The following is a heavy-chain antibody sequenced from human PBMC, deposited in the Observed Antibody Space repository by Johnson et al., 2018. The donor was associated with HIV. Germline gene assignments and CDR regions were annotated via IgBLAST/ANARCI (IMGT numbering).Heavy chain of an antibody. V-gene: IGHV3-30-3*01. CDR1: GFTFSSYA. J-gene: IGHJ3*02. Sequence: QVQLVESGGGLVQPGGSLRLSCAASGFTFSSYAMHWVRQAPGKGLEWVALISYDESNNYYADSVKGRFTISRDNSKNTLYLQMNSLRAEDTAVYYCARDLRIYDAFDIWGQGTMVTVSS. CDR3: ARDLRIYDAFDI. D-gene: IGHD3-10*01. CDR2: ISYDESNN.